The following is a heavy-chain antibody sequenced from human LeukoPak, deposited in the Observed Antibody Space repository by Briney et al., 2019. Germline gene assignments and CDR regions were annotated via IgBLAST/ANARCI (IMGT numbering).Heavy chain of an antibody. D-gene: IGHD6-19*01. Sequence: GGSLRLSCAASGFIFSSYWMHWVRQAPGKGLEWVSGIDWNGGSTGYADSVKGRFTISRDNAKNSLYLQMNSLRAEDTALYYCARNKSSAPRNGFAPWGQETLVTVSS. CDR2: IDWNGGST. CDR3: ARNKSSAPRNGFAP. J-gene: IGHJ5*02. V-gene: IGHV3-20*04. CDR1: GFIFSSYW.